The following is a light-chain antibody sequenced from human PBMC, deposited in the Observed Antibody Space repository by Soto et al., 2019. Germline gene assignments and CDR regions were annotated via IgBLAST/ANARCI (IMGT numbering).Light chain of an antibody. CDR1: QSVSSSY. CDR2: GAS. J-gene: IGKJ2*01. V-gene: IGKV3-20*01. CDR3: QQYGSSPRYT. Sequence: EIVLTQSPGTLSLSPGERATLSCRASQSVSSSYLAWYQQKPGQAPRLLIYGASSRATSIPDRFSGSGSGTDFTLTISRLEPEYFAVYYCQQYGSSPRYTFGQGTKLEIK.